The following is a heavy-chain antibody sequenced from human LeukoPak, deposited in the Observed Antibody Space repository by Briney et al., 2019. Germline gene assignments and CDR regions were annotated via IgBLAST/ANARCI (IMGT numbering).Heavy chain of an antibody. Sequence: GGSLRLSCAASGFTFSSYSMNWVRQAPGKGLEWVSSISSSSSYIYYADSVKGRFTISRDNAKNSLYLQMNSLRAEDTAVYYCARDREDIDYYYGMDAWGQGTTVTVSS. CDR3: ARDREDIDYYYGMDA. CDR1: GFTFSSYS. V-gene: IGHV3-21*01. CDR2: ISSSSSYI. J-gene: IGHJ6*02. D-gene: IGHD2-15*01.